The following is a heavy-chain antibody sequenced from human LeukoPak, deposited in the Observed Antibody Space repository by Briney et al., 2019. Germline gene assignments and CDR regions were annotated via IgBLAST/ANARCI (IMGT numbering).Heavy chain of an antibody. D-gene: IGHD1-26*01. Sequence: ASVKVSCKASGYTFTSYAMHWVRQAPGQRLEWMGWINAGNGNTKYSQKFQGRVTITRDTSASTAYMELSSLRSEDTAVYYCARGDSGSYPHGPIDYWGQGTLVTVSS. CDR2: INAGNGNT. CDR1: GYTFTSYA. V-gene: IGHV1-3*01. CDR3: ARGDSGSYPHGPIDY. J-gene: IGHJ4*02.